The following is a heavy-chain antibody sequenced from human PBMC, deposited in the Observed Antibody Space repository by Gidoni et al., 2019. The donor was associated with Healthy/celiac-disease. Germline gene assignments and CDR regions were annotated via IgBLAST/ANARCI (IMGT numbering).Heavy chain of an antibody. CDR3: ARVEGGVLIRVTFDY. Sequence: EVQLVESGGGLVKPGGSLRLSCAASGFTFSSYSMNWVRQAPGKGLEWVSSISSSSSYIYYADSVKGRFTISRDNAKNSLYLQMNSLRAEDTAVYYCARVEGGVLIRVTFDYWGQGTLVTVSS. V-gene: IGHV3-21*01. CDR1: GFTFSSYS. D-gene: IGHD2-8*02. J-gene: IGHJ4*02. CDR2: ISSSSSYI.